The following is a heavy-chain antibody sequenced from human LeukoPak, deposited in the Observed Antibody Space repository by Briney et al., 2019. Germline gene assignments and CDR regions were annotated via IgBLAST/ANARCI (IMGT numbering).Heavy chain of an antibody. CDR3: ARGRRGEFEYSSS. CDR1: GFTFSDYY. D-gene: IGHD6-6*01. J-gene: IGHJ5*02. Sequence: KPGGSLRLSCNASGFTFSDYYMSWIRQAPGKGLKWISYISDSGGTIYYADSVKGRFTISRDNAKNSLYLQMNSLKAEDTAVYYCARGRRGEFEYSSSWGQGTLVTVSS. V-gene: IGHV3-11*04. CDR2: ISDSGGTI.